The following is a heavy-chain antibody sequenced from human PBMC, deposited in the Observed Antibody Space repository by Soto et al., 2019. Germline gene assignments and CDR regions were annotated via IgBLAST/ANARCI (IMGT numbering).Heavy chain of an antibody. Sequence: PGGSLRLSCAASGITFDDYAMHWVRQAPGKGLEWVSGISCDGGSIFYADSVKGRFTISRDNSNDMLFLQMNSLRVEDTALNYCAKVGASSVWYPPYSWGQGTLVTVSS. CDR3: AKVGASSVWYPPYS. CDR1: GITFDDYA. CDR2: ISCDGGSI. J-gene: IGHJ4*02. V-gene: IGHV3-23*01. D-gene: IGHD6-19*01.